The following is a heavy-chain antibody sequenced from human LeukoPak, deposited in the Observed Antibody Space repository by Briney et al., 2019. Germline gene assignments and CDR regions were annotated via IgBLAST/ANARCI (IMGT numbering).Heavy chain of an antibody. V-gene: IGHV4-39*07. Sequence: SETLSLTCTVSGGSISSSSYYWGWIRQPPGKGLEWIGSIYYSGSTYNNPSLKSRVTISVDTSKNQFSLKLSSVTAADTAVYYCGRIVVAGTTVGHWFDPWGQGTLVTVSS. CDR3: GRIVVAGTTVGHWFDP. D-gene: IGHD6-19*01. CDR1: GGSISSSSYY. CDR2: IYYSGST. J-gene: IGHJ5*02.